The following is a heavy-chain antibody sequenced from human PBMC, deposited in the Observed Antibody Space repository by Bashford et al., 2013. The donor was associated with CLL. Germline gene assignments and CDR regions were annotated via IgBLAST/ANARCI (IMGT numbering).Heavy chain of an antibody. J-gene: IGHJ4*02. D-gene: IGHD3-22*01. CDR3: ARDYYDSSGYQNFDY. CDR1: GFPFSTYT. CDR2: ISSSSSYI. Sequence: GSLRLSCAASGFPFSTYTMNWVRQAPGKGLEWVSSISSSSSYIYYADSVKGRFTISRDNAKNSLYLQMNSLRAEDTAVYYCARDYYDSSGYQNFDYWGQGTLVTVSS. V-gene: IGHV3-21*01.